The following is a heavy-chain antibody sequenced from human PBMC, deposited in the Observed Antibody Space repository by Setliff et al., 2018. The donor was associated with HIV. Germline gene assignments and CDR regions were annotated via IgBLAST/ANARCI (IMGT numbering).Heavy chain of an antibody. CDR2: TYYRSEWYF. Sequence: SQTLSLTCAISGDSVSSNNAAWNWIRQSPSRGLEWLGRTYYRSEWYFDYAVSVKSRISINPDTSTNQFSLKLSSVTASDTAVYYCARHVDGGLWNAYYYYGLDVWGQGTAVTVSS. V-gene: IGHV6-1*01. CDR3: ARHVDGGLWNAYYYYGLDV. CDR1: GDSVSSNNAA. J-gene: IGHJ6*02. D-gene: IGHD3-3*01.